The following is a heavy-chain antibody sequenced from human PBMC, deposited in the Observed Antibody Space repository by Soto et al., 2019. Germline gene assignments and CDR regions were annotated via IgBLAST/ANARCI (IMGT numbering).Heavy chain of an antibody. Sequence: GASVKVSCKVSGYTLTELSMHWVRQAPGKGLEWMGGFDPEDGETNHAQKFQGRVTMTTDTSTNTAYMELRSLRSDDTAVYYCATLIAVEDAFDIWGQGTMVTVSS. CDR3: ATLIAVEDAFDI. J-gene: IGHJ3*02. CDR2: FDPEDGET. CDR1: GYTLTELS. D-gene: IGHD6-19*01. V-gene: IGHV1-24*01.